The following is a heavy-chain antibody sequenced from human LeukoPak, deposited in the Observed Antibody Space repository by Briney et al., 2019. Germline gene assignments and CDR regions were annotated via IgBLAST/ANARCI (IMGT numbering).Heavy chain of an antibody. CDR1: GFTFSSYS. CDR3: ARLRRVGATPFDY. Sequence: GGSLRLSCAASGFTFSSYSMNWVRQAPGKGLEWVSYISSSSSTIYYADSVKGRFTISRDNAKNSLYLQMNSLRAEDTAVYYCARLRRVGATPFDYWGQGTLVTVSS. CDR2: ISSSSSTI. V-gene: IGHV3-48*01. D-gene: IGHD1-26*01. J-gene: IGHJ4*02.